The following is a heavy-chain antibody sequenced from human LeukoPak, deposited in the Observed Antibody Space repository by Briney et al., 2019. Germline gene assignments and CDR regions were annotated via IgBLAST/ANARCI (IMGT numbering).Heavy chain of an antibody. CDR3: AGDPSQAGQQQLDY. V-gene: IGHV3-23*01. CDR1: GFTFSSYA. Sequence: GGSLRLSCAASGFTFSSYAMSWVRQAPGKGLEWVSAISGSGGSTYYADSVKGRFTIARDNSKNMLYLQMKSLEAADTAVYYCAGDPSQAGQQQLDYWGQGTLVTVSS. CDR2: ISGSGGST. D-gene: IGHD6-13*01. J-gene: IGHJ4*02.